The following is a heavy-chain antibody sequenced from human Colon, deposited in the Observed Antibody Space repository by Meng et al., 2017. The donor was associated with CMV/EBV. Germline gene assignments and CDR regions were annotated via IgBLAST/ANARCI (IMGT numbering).Heavy chain of an antibody. CDR3: ARDSIVVVPAAYGMDV. J-gene: IGHJ6*02. V-gene: IGHV4-39*07. CDR1: GGSISSSSYY. D-gene: IGHD2-2*01. CDR2: IYYSGST. Sequence: SETLSLTCTVPGGSISSSSYYWGWIRQPPGKGLEWIGSIYYSGSTYYNPSLKSRVTISVDTSKNQFSLKLSSVTAADTAVYYCARDSIVVVPAAYGMDVWGQGTTVTVSS.